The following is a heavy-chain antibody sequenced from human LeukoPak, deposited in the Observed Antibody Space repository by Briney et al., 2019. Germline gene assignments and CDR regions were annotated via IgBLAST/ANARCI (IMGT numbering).Heavy chain of an antibody. CDR3: ARRATTERGHSYGLDY. V-gene: IGHV3-21*01. Sequence: GGSLRLSCVVSGFTFSSYHMNWVRQAPGKGLEWVSSISTSSSSSYIYYADSVTGRFTISRDNAKNSLYLQMNSLRAEDTAVYYCARRATTERGHSYGLDYWGQGALVTVSS. D-gene: IGHD5-18*01. CDR2: ISTSSSSSYI. CDR1: GFTFSSYH. J-gene: IGHJ4*02.